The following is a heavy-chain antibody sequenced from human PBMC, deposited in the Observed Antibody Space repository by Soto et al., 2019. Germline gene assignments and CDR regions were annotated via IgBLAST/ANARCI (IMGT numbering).Heavy chain of an antibody. J-gene: IGHJ6*03. CDR1: GGSISSYY. Sequence: SETLSLTCTVSGGSISSYYWSWIRQPPGKGLEWIGYIYYSGSTNYNPSLKSRVTISVDTSKNQFSLKLSSVTAADTAVYYCARATNLGYCSSTSCYPYYYYYYYMDVWGKGTTVTVSS. V-gene: IGHV4-59*01. D-gene: IGHD2-2*01. CDR3: ARATNLGYCSSTSCYPYYYYYYYMDV. CDR2: IYYSGST.